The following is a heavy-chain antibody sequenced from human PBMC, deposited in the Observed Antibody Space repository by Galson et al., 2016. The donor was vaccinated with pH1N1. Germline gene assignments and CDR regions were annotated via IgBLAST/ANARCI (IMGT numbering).Heavy chain of an antibody. D-gene: IGHD6-25*01. Sequence: SVKVSCKASGYIFTKYYMHWVRQAPAQGLEWMGVIDPSTGGTTYSAKLQGRLTITSDTATSTVDMQFSDLRPEDTAIYFCATFSGPAGSSFDNWGQGTLATVSS. J-gene: IGHJ4*02. CDR1: GYIFTKYY. CDR2: IDPSTGGT. V-gene: IGHV1-46*04. CDR3: ATFSGPAGSSFDN.